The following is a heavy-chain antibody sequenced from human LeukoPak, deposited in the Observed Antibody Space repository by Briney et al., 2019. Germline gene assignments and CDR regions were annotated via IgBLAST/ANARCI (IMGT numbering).Heavy chain of an antibody. V-gene: IGHV3-30*01. Sequence: GGSLRLSCAASGFTFSSYAMHWVRQAPGKGLEWVAVISYDGSNKYYADSVKGRFTISRDNSKNTLYLQMNSLRAEDTAVYYCARDFSITGTTDGFFDYWGQGTLVTVSS. CDR3: ARDFSITGTTDGFFDY. D-gene: IGHD1-7*01. CDR1: GFTFSSYA. J-gene: IGHJ4*02. CDR2: ISYDGSNK.